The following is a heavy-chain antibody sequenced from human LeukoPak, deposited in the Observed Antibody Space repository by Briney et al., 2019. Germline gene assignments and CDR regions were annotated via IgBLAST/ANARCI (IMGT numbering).Heavy chain of an antibody. J-gene: IGHJ4*02. D-gene: IGHD2-2*01. CDR2: INAGNGNT. V-gene: IGHV1-3*01. Sequence: ASVKDSCKASGYTFTSYAMHWVRQAPGQRLEWMGWINAGNGNTKYSQKFQGRVTITRDTSASTAYMELSSLRSEDTAVYYCARGGYCSSTSCYRVDYWGQGTLVTVSS. CDR1: GYTFTSYA. CDR3: ARGGYCSSTSCYRVDY.